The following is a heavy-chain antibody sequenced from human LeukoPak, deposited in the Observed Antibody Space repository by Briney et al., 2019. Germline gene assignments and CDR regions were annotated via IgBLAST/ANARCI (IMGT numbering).Heavy chain of an antibody. D-gene: IGHD5-18*01. CDR3: ARLFASTAMPKN. J-gene: IGHJ4*02. CDR2: IYYSGST. V-gene: IGHV4-39*01. CDR1: GGSISSSSYY. Sequence: PSETLSLTCTVSGGSISSSSYYWGWIRQPPGKGLEWIGSIYYSGSTYYNPSLKSRVTISVDTSKNQFSLKLSSVTAADTAVYYCARLFASTAMPKNWGQGTLVTVSS.